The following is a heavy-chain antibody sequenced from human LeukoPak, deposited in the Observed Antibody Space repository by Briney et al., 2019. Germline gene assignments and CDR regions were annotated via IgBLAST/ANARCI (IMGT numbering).Heavy chain of an antibody. CDR2: ISSSSSYM. Sequence: GGSLRLSCAASGFTFSSYSMNWVRQAPGKGLEWVSSISSSSSYMYYADSVKGRFTISRDNAKNSLYLQINSLRAEDTAVYYCASIGYCSSTSCYYFDYWGQGTLVTVSS. CDR1: GFTFSSYS. CDR3: ASIGYCSSTSCYYFDY. J-gene: IGHJ4*02. D-gene: IGHD2-2*01. V-gene: IGHV3-21*01.